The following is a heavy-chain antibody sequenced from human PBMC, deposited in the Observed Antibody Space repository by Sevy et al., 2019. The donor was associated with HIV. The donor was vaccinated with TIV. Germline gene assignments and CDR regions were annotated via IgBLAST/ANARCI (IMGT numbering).Heavy chain of an antibody. CDR2: VFYFGST. CDR3: GRDQYYDVLTGLYAIDV. V-gene: IGHV4-61*01. CDR1: AMSVSSANDY. J-gene: IGHJ6*02. Sequence: SETLSLTCSVSAMSVSSANDYWTWIRQPPGKGLEWIGHVFYFGSTNYNPSLKSRVTISLDTSKRQFSLKLTSVTAADTAVYYCGRDQYYDVLTGLYAIDVWGQGTTVTVSS. D-gene: IGHD3-9*01.